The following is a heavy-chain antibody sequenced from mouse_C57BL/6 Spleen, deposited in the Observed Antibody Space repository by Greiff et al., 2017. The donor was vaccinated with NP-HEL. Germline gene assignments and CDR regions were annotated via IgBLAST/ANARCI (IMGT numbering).Heavy chain of an antibody. CDR1: GYTFTSYW. Sequence: VQLQQPGAELVRPGTSVKLSCKASGYTFTSYWMHWVKQRPGQGLEWIGVIDPSDSYTNYNQKFKGKATLTVDTSSSTAYMQLSSLTSEDSAVYYCARRVHPYFDYWGQGTTLTVSS. CDR3: ARRVHPYFDY. V-gene: IGHV1-59*01. D-gene: IGHD2-14*01. CDR2: IDPSDSYT. J-gene: IGHJ2*01.